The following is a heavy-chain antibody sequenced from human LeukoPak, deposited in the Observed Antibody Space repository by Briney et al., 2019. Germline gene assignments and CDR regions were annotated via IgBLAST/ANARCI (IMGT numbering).Heavy chain of an antibody. CDR3: ARWGLARDAFDI. J-gene: IGHJ3*02. CDR2: ISGSGGST. V-gene: IGHV3-23*01. CDR1: GFTFSSYA. D-gene: IGHD1-26*01. Sequence: GGSLRLSCAASGFTFSSYAMSWVRQAPGKGLEWVSAISGSGGSTYYADSVKGRFTISRDNSKNTLYLQMNSLRAEDTAVYYCARWGLARDAFDIWGQGTMVTVSS.